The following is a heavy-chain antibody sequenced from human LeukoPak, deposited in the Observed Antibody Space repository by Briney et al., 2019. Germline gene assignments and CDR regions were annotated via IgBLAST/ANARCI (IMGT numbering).Heavy chain of an antibody. J-gene: IGHJ3*02. CDR1: GGSISSYY. CDR3: ARVNWSGYDFRGAFDI. Sequence: SETLSLTCTVSGGSISSYYWSWIRQPAGKGLEWIGRIYTSGSTNYNPSLESRVTMSVDTSKKQFSLKLSSVTAADTAVYYCARVNWSGYDFRGAFDIWGQGTMVTVSS. CDR2: IYTSGST. D-gene: IGHD5-12*01. V-gene: IGHV4-4*07.